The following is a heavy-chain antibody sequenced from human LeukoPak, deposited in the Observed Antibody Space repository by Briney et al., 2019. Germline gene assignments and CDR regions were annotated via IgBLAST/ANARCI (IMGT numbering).Heavy chain of an antibody. D-gene: IGHD2-2*02. J-gene: IGHJ3*02. CDR2: ISSSSSYI. CDR3: ARDHHTGYCSSTSCYRMGDAFDI. CDR1: GFTFSSYS. V-gene: IGHV3-21*01. Sequence: GGSLRLSCAASGFTFSSYSMNWVRQAPGKGLEWVSSISSSSSYIYYADSVKGRFTISRDNAKNSLYLQMNSLRAEDTAVYYCARDHHTGYCSSTSCYRMGDAFDIWGQGTMVTVSS.